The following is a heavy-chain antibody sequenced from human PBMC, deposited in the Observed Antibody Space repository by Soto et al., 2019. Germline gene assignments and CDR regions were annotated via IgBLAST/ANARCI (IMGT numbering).Heavy chain of an antibody. D-gene: IGHD4-17*01. Sequence: QVQLVQSGAEVKKPGSSVKVSCKASGGTFSSYAISWVRQAPGQGLERMGGIIPIFGTVNYAQKFQGRVTITADESTSTAYMELSSLRSEDTAVYYCAVTVTTHYGMDVWGQGTTVTGSS. J-gene: IGHJ6*02. CDR2: IIPIFGTV. CDR1: GGTFSSYA. CDR3: AVTVTTHYGMDV. V-gene: IGHV1-69*01.